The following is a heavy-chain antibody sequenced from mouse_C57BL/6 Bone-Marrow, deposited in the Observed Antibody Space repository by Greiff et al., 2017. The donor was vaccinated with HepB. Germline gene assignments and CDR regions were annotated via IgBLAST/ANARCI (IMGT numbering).Heavy chain of an antibody. J-gene: IGHJ2*01. Sequence: VQGVESGPELVKPGASVKISCKASGYAFSSSWMNWVKQRPGKGLEWIGRIYPGDGDTNYNGKFKGKATLTADKSSSTAYMQLSSLTSEDSAVYFCARSRPLTGSFDYWGQGTTLTVSS. CDR2: IYPGDGDT. D-gene: IGHD4-1*01. V-gene: IGHV1-82*01. CDR1: GYAFSSSW. CDR3: ARSRPLTGSFDY.